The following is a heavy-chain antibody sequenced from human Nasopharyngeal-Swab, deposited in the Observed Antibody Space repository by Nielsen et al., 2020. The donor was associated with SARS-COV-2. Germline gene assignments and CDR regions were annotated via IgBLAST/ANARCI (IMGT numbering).Heavy chain of an antibody. CDR2: IIPIFGTA. Sequence: WVRQAPGQGLEWMGGIIPIFGTANYAQKFQGRVTITADESTSTAYMELSSLRSEDTAVYYCARDRIVGATSAFDPWGQGTLVTVSS. CDR3: ARDRIVGATSAFDP. D-gene: IGHD1-26*01. V-gene: IGHV1-69*01. J-gene: IGHJ5*02.